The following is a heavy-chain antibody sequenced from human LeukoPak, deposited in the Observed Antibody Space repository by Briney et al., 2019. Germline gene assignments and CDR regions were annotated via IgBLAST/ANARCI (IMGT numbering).Heavy chain of an antibody. CDR3: ARAVAAGTWAFDI. CDR1: GYTFTGYY. CDR2: INPSSGDT. Sequence: ASVKVSCKASGYTFTGYYMHWVRQAPGQGLEWMGRINPSSGDTNYAQKFQGRVTMTRDTSISTAYMELSRLRSDDTAVYYCARAVAAGTWAFDIWGQGTMVTVSS. V-gene: IGHV1-2*06. J-gene: IGHJ3*02. D-gene: IGHD6-13*01.